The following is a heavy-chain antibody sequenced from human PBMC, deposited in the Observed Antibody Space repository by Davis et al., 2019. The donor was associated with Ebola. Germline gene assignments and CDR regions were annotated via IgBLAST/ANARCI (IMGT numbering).Heavy chain of an antibody. D-gene: IGHD2-15*01. Sequence: VKVSCKASGGTFSSYAISWVRQAPGQGLEWMGRIIPILGIANYAQKFQGRVTITADKSTSTAYMELSSLRSEDTAVYYCARTVVVVAATQYYYYYGMDVWGQGTTVTVSS. J-gene: IGHJ6*02. CDR1: GGTFSSYA. CDR2: IIPILGIA. V-gene: IGHV1-69*10. CDR3: ARTVVVVAATQYYYYYGMDV.